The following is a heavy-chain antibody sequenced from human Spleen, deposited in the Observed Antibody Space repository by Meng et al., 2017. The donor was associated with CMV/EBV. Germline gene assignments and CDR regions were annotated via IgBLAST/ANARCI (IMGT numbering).Heavy chain of an antibody. Sequence: YYMHGVRQAPGQGLEWMGWINPNSGGTNYAQKFQGRVTMTRDTSISTAYMELSRLRSDDTAVYYCARDQACSSTSCYSGGPFNWFDPWGQGTLVTVSS. D-gene: IGHD2-2*02. CDR1: YY. CDR2: INPNSGGT. CDR3: ARDQACSSTSCYSGGPFNWFDP. V-gene: IGHV1-2*02. J-gene: IGHJ5*02.